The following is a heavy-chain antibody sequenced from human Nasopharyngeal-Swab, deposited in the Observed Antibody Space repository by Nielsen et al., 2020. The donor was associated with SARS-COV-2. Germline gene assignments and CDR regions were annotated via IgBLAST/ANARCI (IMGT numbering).Heavy chain of an antibody. Sequence: SETLSLTCAVSGGSISRGFYSWIWFLQPPGQGLEWIVSIYHSGNTYYNPSLKSRVTISVDRSKNQFSLRLSSVTAADTAVYYCARKYCNGDCYFDYWGQGTLVTVSS. V-gene: IGHV4-30-2*01. CDR2: IYHSGNT. D-gene: IGHD2-21*02. CDR1: GGSISRGFYS. J-gene: IGHJ4*02. CDR3: ARKYCNGDCYFDY.